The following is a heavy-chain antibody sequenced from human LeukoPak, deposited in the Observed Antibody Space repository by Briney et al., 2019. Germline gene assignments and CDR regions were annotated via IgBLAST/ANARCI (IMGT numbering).Heavy chain of an antibody. J-gene: IGHJ4*02. D-gene: IGHD2-21*01. Sequence: PGGSLRLSCTASGFTVSHNYMHWVRQAPGKGLEWVSVIHSGGSSYHADSVKGRFTISRDNSKNTVFLQLNSLRAEDTAVYYCARGPQAENFIAFGGQGTLVTVSS. V-gene: IGHV3-53*01. CDR1: GFTVSHNY. CDR2: IHSGGSS. CDR3: ARGPQAENFIAF.